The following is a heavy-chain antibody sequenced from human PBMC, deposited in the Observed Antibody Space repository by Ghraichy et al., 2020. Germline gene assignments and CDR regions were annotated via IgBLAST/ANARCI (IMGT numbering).Heavy chain of an antibody. CDR3: ARDHKGSGWTVGYYYGMDV. J-gene: IGHJ6*02. Sequence: SETLSLTCTVSGGSISSSSYYWGWIRQPPGKGLEWIGSIYYSGSTYYNPSLKSRVTISVDTSKNQFSLKLSSVTAADTAVYYCARDHKGSGWTVGYYYGMDVWGQGTTVTVSS. D-gene: IGHD6-19*01. CDR2: IYYSGST. CDR1: GGSISSSSYY. V-gene: IGHV4-39*07.